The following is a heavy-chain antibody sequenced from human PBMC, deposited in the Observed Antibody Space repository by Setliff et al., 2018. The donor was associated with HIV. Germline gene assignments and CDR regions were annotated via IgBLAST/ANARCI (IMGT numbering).Heavy chain of an antibody. CDR1: GGSINSYY. J-gene: IGHJ4*02. Sequence: PSETLSLTCNVSGGSINSYYWTWIRQPPGKGLEWIGSMSHSGSTYYNPSLKSRVTISVDTSKNQFSLKLSSVTAADAAVYYCARHEITMVRGVTIKAGYSFDYWGQGTLVTVSS. D-gene: IGHD3-10*01. CDR2: MSHSGST. V-gene: IGHV4-59*08. CDR3: ARHEITMVRGVTIKAGYSFDY.